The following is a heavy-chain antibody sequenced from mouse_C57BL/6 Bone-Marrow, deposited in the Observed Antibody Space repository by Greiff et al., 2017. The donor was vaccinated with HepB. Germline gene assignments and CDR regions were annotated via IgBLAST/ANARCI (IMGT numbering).Heavy chain of an antibody. D-gene: IGHD3-2*02. CDR1: GYTFTSYW. J-gene: IGHJ3*01. CDR2: IDPSDSYI. Sequence: QVQLQQPGAELVKPGASVKLSCKASGYTFTSYWMQWVKQRPGQGLEWIGEIDPSDSYINYNQKFKGKATLTVDTSSSTAYMQLRSLTSEDTAVYYCASQASLLSWFAYWGQGTLVTVTA. CDR3: ASQASLLSWFAY. V-gene: IGHV1-50*01.